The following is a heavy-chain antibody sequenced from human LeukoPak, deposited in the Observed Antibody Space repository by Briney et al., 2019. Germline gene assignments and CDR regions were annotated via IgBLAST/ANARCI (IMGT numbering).Heavy chain of an antibody. CDR3: ARGSGNGSGVY. V-gene: IGHV1-69*04. CDR2: IIPILGIA. D-gene: IGHD3-10*01. Sequence: ASVKVSCKASGGTFSSYAISWVRQAPGQGLEWMGRIIPILGIANYAQKFQGRVTITADKSTSTAYMELSSLRSEDTAVYYCARGSGNGSGVYWGQGTLVTVSS. J-gene: IGHJ4*02. CDR1: GGTFSSYA.